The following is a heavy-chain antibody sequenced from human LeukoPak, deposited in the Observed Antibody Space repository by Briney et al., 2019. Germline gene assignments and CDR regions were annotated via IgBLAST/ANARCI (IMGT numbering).Heavy chain of an antibody. CDR3: ARVASYASGSYYNGMDV. D-gene: IGHD3-10*01. CDR2: IKQDGSEK. Sequence: GGSLRLSCVASGFTFTSYWMSWVRQAPGKGLEWVANIKQDGSEKYYVDSVKGRFTVSRDNAKNSLYLQMNSLRAEDTAVYYCARVASYASGSYYNGMDVWGQGTTVTVPS. J-gene: IGHJ6*02. V-gene: IGHV3-7*01. CDR1: GFTFTSYW.